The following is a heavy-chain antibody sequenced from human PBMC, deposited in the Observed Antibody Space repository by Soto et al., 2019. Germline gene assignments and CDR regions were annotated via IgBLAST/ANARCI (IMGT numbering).Heavy chain of an antibody. J-gene: IGHJ6*02. D-gene: IGHD2-2*01. CDR1: GYSFTSYW. CDR3: ARLGDIVVVPAAIRYYYYYGMDV. CDR2: IYPGDSDT. Sequence: GESLKISCKGSGYSFTSYWIGWVRQMPGKGLEWMGIIYPGDSDTRYSPSLQGQVTISADKSISTAYLQWSSLKASDTAMYYCARLGDIVVVPAAIRYYYYYGMDVWGQGTTVTVSS. V-gene: IGHV5-51*01.